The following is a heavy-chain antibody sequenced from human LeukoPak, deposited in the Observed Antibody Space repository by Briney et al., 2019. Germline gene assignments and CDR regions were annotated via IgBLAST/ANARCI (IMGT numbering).Heavy chain of an antibody. CDR3: ARSMGYYYGMDV. J-gene: IGHJ6*02. CDR1: GFTFSSYA. Sequence: GGSLRLSCAASGFTFSSYAMHWVRQAPGKGLEWVAVISYDGSNKYCADPVKGRFTISRDKSKNTLYLQMNSLRVEDTAVYYCARSMGYYYGMDVWGQGTTVTVSS. CDR2: ISYDGSNK. D-gene: IGHD2/OR15-2a*01. V-gene: IGHV3-30*04.